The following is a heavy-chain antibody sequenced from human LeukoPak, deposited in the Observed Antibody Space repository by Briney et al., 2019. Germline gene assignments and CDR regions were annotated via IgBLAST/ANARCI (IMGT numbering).Heavy chain of an antibody. CDR1: GFTFSNYA. J-gene: IGHJ4*02. Sequence: GGSLRLSCAASGFTFSNYAMSWVRQAPGKGLEWVSSISGDGSRTYYTDSVKGRFTISRDNSKNTLYLQMNSLRADETAVYYCASRPRADIGPLDFWGQGTLSPSPQ. CDR3: ASRPRADIGPLDF. V-gene: IGHV3-23*01. CDR2: ISGDGSRT. D-gene: IGHD1-14*01.